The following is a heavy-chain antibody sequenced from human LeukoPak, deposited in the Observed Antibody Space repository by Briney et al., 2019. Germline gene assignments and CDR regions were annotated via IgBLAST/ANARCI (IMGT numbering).Heavy chain of an antibody. V-gene: IGHV3-30*18. CDR3: AKGVKDFDY. CDR2: ISYDGSNK. CDR1: GFTFSSYG. Sequence: GRSRRLSCAASGFTFSSYGMHWVRQAPGKGLEWVAVISYDGSNKYYADSVKGRFTISRDNSKNTLYLQMNSLRAEDTAVYYCAKGVKDFDYWGQGTLVTVSS. J-gene: IGHJ4*02.